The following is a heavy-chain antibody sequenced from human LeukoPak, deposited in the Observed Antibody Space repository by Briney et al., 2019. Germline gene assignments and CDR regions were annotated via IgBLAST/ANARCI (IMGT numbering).Heavy chain of an antibody. Sequence: SETLSLTCAVYGGSFSGYYWSWIRQPPGKGLEWIGEINHSGSTSYNPSLKSRVTISVDTSKNQFSLKLSSVTAADTAVYYCARGVGRRKEYFQHWGQGTLVTVSS. D-gene: IGHD1-26*01. J-gene: IGHJ1*01. V-gene: IGHV4-34*01. CDR1: GGSFSGYY. CDR2: INHSGST. CDR3: ARGVGRRKEYFQH.